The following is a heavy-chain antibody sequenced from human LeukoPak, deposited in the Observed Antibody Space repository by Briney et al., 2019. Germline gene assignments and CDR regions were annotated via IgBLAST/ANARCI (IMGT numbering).Heavy chain of an antibody. Sequence: GGSLRLSCAASGFPFSSYSMHWVRQAPGKGLAWLAVTSYDGSNKYYADSVKGRFTISRDNSKNTLYLQMNSLRAEDTAVYYCARARQQLAPPYFDYWGQGTLVTVSS. D-gene: IGHD6-13*01. V-gene: IGHV3-30-3*01. CDR3: ARARQQLAPPYFDY. J-gene: IGHJ4*02. CDR2: TSYDGSNK. CDR1: GFPFSSYS.